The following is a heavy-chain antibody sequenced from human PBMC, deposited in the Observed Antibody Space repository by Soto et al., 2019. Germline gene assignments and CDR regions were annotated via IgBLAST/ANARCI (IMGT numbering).Heavy chain of an antibody. V-gene: IGHV3-23*01. D-gene: IGHD2-21*02. Sequence: PGESLKIACAASGFTFRSYAMSWVRQVPGKGLEWVSTISGSGVATYYADSVRGRFTISRDTSKNTLSLQMNSLRAGDTAVYYCAKGSGDCGGDCFGMDVWGQGTTVTVS. J-gene: IGHJ6*02. CDR1: GFTFRSYA. CDR2: ISGSGVAT. CDR3: AKGSGDCGGDCFGMDV.